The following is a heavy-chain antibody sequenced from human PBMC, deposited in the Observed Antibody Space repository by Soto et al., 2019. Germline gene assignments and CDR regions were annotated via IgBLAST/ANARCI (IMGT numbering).Heavy chain of an antibody. CDR2: IQSGGPT. CDR3: ARDDVLCDGGRCYGVPLDV. D-gene: IGHD2-15*01. CDR1: GFTVSSKY. Sequence: EVHLVESGGGLVQPGGFLRLSCAASGFTVSSKYMSWVRQAPGKGLEWVSLIQSGGPTYYADSVKGRFTISRDTSENTLHLQMDSLRAEDTAVYYCARDDVLCDGGRCYGVPLDVWAKGPRSPSPQ. V-gene: IGHV3-66*01. J-gene: IGHJ6*04.